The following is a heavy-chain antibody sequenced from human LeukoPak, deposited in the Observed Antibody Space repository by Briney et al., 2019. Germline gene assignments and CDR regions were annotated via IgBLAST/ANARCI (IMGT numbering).Heavy chain of an antibody. CDR3: ARDWGYDSSGYYDY. V-gene: IGHV1-69*04. J-gene: IGHJ4*02. CDR1: RDTFSSYV. Sequence: SVKVTCKASRDTFSSYVISSVRQAPGQGVERMARILPTLGIANYAQKCQGRVTITADKSTSTAYMELSSLRSEDTALYYCARDWGYDSSGYYDYWGQGTLVTVSS. CDR2: ILPTLGIA. D-gene: IGHD3-22*01.